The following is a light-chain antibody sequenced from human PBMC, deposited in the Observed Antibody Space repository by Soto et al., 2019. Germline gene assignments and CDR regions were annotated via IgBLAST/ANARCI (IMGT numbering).Light chain of an antibody. CDR3: QQYNNWWT. V-gene: IGKV3-15*01. CDR1: QSVSSN. Sequence: EIVMTQSPATLSVSPGERATLSCRASQSVSSNLAWYQQKPGQAPRLLIYGASTRATGIPARLSGSGSGTEFTLTISSLQSEDFAVYYCQQYNNWWTFGQGTKVDNK. J-gene: IGKJ1*01. CDR2: GAS.